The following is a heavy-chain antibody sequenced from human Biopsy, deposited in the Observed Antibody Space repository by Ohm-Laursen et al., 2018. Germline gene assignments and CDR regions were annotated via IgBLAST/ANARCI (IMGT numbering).Heavy chain of an antibody. V-gene: IGHV4-4*07. CDR3: TRVRTFGGVIGGYYFDS. CDR1: GGDINNYY. J-gene: IGHJ4*02. CDR2: IYPGGST. Sequence: GTLSLTCNVSGGDINNYYWSWIRQPAGKGLEWIGRIYPGGSTNYNPSLKSRVTMSVDTSKKQLSLRLRSVTAADTAMYYCTRVRTFGGVIGGYYFDSWGQGILVTVSS. D-gene: IGHD3-16*02.